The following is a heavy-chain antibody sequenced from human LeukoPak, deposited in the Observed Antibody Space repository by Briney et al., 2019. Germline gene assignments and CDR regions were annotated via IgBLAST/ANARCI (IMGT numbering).Heavy chain of an antibody. Sequence: SETLSLTCTVSGGSISSYYWSWIRQPPGKGLEWIGYIYYSGSTNYNPSLKSRVTISVDTSKNQFSLKLSSVTAVDTAVYYCARPPSSGWYWYYFDYWGQGTLVTVSS. J-gene: IGHJ4*02. CDR3: ARPPSSGWYWYYFDY. D-gene: IGHD6-19*01. V-gene: IGHV4-59*01. CDR1: GGSISSYY. CDR2: IYYSGST.